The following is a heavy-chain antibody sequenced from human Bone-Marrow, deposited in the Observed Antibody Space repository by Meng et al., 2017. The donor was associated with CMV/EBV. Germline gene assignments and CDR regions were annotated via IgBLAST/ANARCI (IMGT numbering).Heavy chain of an antibody. CDR1: GGSISSYY. CDR2: IYYSGST. V-gene: IGHV4-59*01. D-gene: IGHD1-26*01. Sequence: GSLRLSCTVSGGSISSYYWSWIRQPPGKGLEWIGYIYYSGSTNYNPSLKSRVTISVDTSKNQFSLKLSSVTAADTAVYYCARSPSGSAGGYFADWGPGKLVTFSS. CDR3: ARSPSGSAGGYFAD. J-gene: IGHJ4*01.